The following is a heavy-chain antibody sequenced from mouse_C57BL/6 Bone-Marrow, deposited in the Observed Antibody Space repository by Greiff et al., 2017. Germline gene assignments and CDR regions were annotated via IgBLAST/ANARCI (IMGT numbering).Heavy chain of an antibody. CDR3: AREGYYGSSLYWYFDV. D-gene: IGHD1-1*01. CDR1: GYTFTSYW. Sequence: QVQLQQPGAELVRPGSSVKLSCKASGYTFTSYWMHWVKQRPIQGLEWIGNIDPSDSETPYNQKFKDKATLTVDKSSSTAYMQLSSLTSEDSAVYYCAREGYYGSSLYWYFDVWGTGTTVTVSS. J-gene: IGHJ1*03. V-gene: IGHV1-52*01. CDR2: IDPSDSET.